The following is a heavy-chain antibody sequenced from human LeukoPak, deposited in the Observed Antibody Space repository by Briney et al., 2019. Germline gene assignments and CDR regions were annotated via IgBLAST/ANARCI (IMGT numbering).Heavy chain of an antibody. CDR1: GFTFCSYS. D-gene: IGHD3-22*01. CDR2: ISSSSSYI. Sequence: GGSLRLSCAASGFTFCSYSMNWVRQAPGKGLEWVSSISSSSSYIYYADSVKGRFTISRDNAKNSLYLQMNSLRAEDTAVYYCARDLTYYYDSSGYYRWGEGTLVTVSS. J-gene: IGHJ5*02. CDR3: ARDLTYYYDSSGYYR. V-gene: IGHV3-21*01.